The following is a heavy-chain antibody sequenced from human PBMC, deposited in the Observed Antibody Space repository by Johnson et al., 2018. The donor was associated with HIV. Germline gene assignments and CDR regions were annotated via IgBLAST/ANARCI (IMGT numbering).Heavy chain of an antibody. J-gene: IGHJ3*02. Sequence: QVQLVESGGGVVQPGRSLRLSCAASGFTFSSYGMHWVRQAPGKGLEWVAVIWYDGSKKYYADSVRGRFTISRDNAKNSLYLQMNSLRAEDTAVYYCARSKYYYYSSGYYYLYAVDIWGQGTMVTVSS. CDR3: ARSKYYYYSSGYYYLYAVDI. V-gene: IGHV3-33*01. CDR2: IWYDGSKK. CDR1: GFTFSSYG. D-gene: IGHD3-22*01.